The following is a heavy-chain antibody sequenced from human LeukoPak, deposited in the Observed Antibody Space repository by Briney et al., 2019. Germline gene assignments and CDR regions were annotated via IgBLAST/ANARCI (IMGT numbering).Heavy chain of an antibody. CDR3: ARDQVHSHYGDYYYYYMDV. CDR2: IYYSGST. V-gene: IGHV4-30-4*08. D-gene: IGHD4-17*01. Sequence: SETLSLTCTVSGGSISSGDYYWSWIRQPPGKGLEWIGYIYYSGSTYYNPSLKSRVTISVDTSKNQFSLKLSSVTAADTAVYYCARDQVHSHYGDYYYYYMDVWGKGTTVTVSS. J-gene: IGHJ6*03. CDR1: GGSISSGDYY.